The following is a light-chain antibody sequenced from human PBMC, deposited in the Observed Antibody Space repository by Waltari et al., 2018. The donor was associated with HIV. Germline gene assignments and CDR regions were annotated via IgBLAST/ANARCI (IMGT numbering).Light chain of an antibody. J-gene: IGKJ1*01. CDR2: AAS. V-gene: IGKV1-27*01. Sequence: DIQMTQSPSSLSASVGDRVTLTCRASQDISNYLAWYQQIPGKVPKLLIYAASTLQSGVPSRFSGSGSGTDFTLTISSLQPEDVATYYCQKYNSAPWTFGQGTKVEIK. CDR3: QKYNSAPWT. CDR1: QDISNY.